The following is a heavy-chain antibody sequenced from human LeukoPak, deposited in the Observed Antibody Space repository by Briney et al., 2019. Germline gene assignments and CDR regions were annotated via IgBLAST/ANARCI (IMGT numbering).Heavy chain of an antibody. D-gene: IGHD5-18*01. J-gene: IGHJ6*02. CDR2: TNWIGGST. CDR1: EFIFRRYW. V-gene: IGHV3-20*04. CDR3: ARYSYGTDYYYYYYGMDV. Sequence: GGSLRLSCTASEFIFRRYWLHGPPRSPGKGLEGVYRTNWIGGSTGYADSVKGRFTISRDNAKNSMHLQMISLRAEDTALYYCARYSYGTDYYYYYYGMDVWGQGTTVTVSS.